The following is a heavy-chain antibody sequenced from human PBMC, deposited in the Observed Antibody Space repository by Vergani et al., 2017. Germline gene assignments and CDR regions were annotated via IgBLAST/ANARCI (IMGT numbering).Heavy chain of an antibody. V-gene: IGHV3-20*04. Sequence: EVQLVESGGGVVRPGGSLRLSCAASGFTFDDYCMSWVRQAPGKGLEWVSGIHWNVGSTGYADSVKGRFTISRDNAKNSLYLQMNSLRAEDTALYYCARERNAYYDFWSGYYTQYYFDYWGQGTLVTVSS. CDR2: IHWNVGST. D-gene: IGHD3-3*01. J-gene: IGHJ4*02. CDR1: GFTFDDYC. CDR3: ARERNAYYDFWSGYYTQYYFDY.